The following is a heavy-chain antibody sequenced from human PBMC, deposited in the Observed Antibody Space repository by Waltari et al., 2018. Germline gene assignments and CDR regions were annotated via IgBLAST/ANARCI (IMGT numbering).Heavy chain of an antibody. CDR1: GGSISSSY. J-gene: IGHJ4*02. D-gene: IGHD2-21*02. V-gene: IGHV4-4*07. CDR3: AREGPHCGGDCGDFDY. Sequence: QVQLQESGPGLVKPSETLSLTCTVPGGSISSSYWSWIRQPAGKGLEWIGSIYTSGSTNYNPSLKSRVTISVDKSKNQFSLKLSSVTAADTAVYYCAREGPHCGGDCGDFDYWGQGTLVTVSS. CDR2: IYTSGST.